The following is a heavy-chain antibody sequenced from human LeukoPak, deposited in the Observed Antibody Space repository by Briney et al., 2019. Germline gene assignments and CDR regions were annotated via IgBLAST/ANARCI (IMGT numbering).Heavy chain of an antibody. V-gene: IGHV3-23*01. CDR1: GFTFSSYA. CDR2: ISGSGGST. J-gene: IGHJ4*02. CDR3: AKDPRGYYDSSGYYTH. D-gene: IGHD3-22*01. Sequence: PGGSLRLSCAASGFTFSSYAMSWVRQAPGKGLEWVSAISGSGGSTYYADSVKGRFTISRDNSKNTLYLQMNSLRAEDTAVYYCAKDPRGYYDSSGYYTHWGQGTLVTVSS.